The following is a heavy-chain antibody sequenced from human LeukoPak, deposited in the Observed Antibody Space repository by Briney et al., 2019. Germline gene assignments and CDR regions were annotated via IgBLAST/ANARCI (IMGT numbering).Heavy chain of an antibody. Sequence: PSETLSLTCTLSGRSISSYYCSWLRQPPGKGLEYIGYINYSGSTNYNPSLKSRVTISVDTSKNQFSLKLRSVTAADTAVYYCWRRGLRSWNFDCWGQGTLVTVSS. J-gene: IGHJ4*02. CDR2: INYSGST. V-gene: IGHV4-59*08. CDR1: GRSISSYY. CDR3: WRRGLRSWNFDC. D-gene: IGHD1-26*01.